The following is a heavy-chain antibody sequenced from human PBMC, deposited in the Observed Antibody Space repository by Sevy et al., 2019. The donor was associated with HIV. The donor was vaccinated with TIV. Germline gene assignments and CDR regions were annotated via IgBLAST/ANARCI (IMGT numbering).Heavy chain of an antibody. CDR2: ISYSGTT. CDR1: GGSISSGSYY. J-gene: IGHJ6*03. V-gene: IGHV4-39*02. Sequence: SETLSLTCTVSGGSISSGSYYWGWIRQSPGKGLEWIGTISYSGTTYYNPSLKSRVTISAGTSKNQFSLNLSSVTAADTAIYYCARGYDHSNQYYYYYYMDVWGKGTTVTVSS. CDR3: ARGYDHSNQYYYYYYMDV. D-gene: IGHD4-4*01.